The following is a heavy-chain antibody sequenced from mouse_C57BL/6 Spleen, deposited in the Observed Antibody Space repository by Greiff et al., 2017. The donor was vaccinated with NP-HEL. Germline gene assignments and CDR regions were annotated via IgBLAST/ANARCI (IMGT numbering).Heavy chain of an antibody. CDR1: GYTFTSYW. V-gene: IGHV1-53*01. J-gene: IGHJ4*01. Sequence: QVQLQQPGTELVKPGASVKLSCKASGYTFTSYWMHWVKQRPGQGLEWIGNINPSNGGTNYNEKFKSKATLTVDKSSSTAYMQLSSLTSEDSAVYYCARSRVYYGYDSYAMDYWGQGTSVTVSS. D-gene: IGHD2-2*01. CDR3: ARSRVYYGYDSYAMDY. CDR2: INPSNGGT.